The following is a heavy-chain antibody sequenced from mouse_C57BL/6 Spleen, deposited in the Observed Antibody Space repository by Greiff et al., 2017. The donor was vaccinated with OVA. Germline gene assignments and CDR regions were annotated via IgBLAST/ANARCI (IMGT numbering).Heavy chain of an antibody. Sequence: VQLQQSGAELVRPGASVKMSCKASGYTFTSSTMHWVKQRPGQGLEWIGYINPSSGYTKYNQKFKDKATLTADKSSSTAYMQLSSMTSEDSAVYYCASYYGNYPLDYWGQGTTLTVSS. J-gene: IGHJ2*01. CDR3: ASYYGNYPLDY. CDR2: INPSSGYT. V-gene: IGHV1-4*01. CDR1: GYTFTSST. D-gene: IGHD2-1*01.